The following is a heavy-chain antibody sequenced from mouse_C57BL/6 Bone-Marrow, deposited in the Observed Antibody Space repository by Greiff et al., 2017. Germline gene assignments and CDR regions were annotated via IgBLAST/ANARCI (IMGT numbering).Heavy chain of an antibody. J-gene: IGHJ4*01. CDR2: ISDGGSYT. Sequence: EVNLVESGGGLVKPGGSLKLSCAASGFTFSSYAMSWVRQTPEKRLEWVGTISDGGSYTYYPDNVKGRFTISRDNAKNNLYLQMSHLKSEDTAMYDCARDHSNYYAMDYWGQGTSVTVSS. CDR3: ARDHSNYYAMDY. D-gene: IGHD2-5*01. CDR1: GFTFSSYA. V-gene: IGHV5-4*01.